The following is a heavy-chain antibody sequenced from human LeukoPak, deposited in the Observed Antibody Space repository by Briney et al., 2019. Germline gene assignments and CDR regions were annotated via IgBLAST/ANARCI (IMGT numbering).Heavy chain of an antibody. V-gene: IGHV3-23*01. CDR1: GFTFSSYA. D-gene: IGHD2-15*01. CDR3: AKDAGYCSGGSCRFDY. CDR2: ISGSGGST. J-gene: IGHJ4*02. Sequence: GGSLRLSCAASGFTFSSYAMSWVRQAPGKGLEWVSVISGSGGSTYYADSVKGRFTISRDNSKNTLYLQMNSLRADDTAVYYCAKDAGYCSGGSCRFDYRGQGTLVTVSS.